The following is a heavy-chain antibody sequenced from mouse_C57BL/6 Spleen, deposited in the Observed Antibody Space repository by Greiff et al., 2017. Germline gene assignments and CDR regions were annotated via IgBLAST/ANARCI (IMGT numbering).Heavy chain of an antibody. D-gene: IGHD2-1*01. Sequence: QVQLQQSGAELVRPGASVTLSCKASGYTFTDYEMHWVKQTPVHGLEWIGAIDPETGGTAYTQKFKGKAILTADKSSSTAYMELRSLTSEDSAVYYGTRDGNYHAWFAYWGQGTLVTVSA. V-gene: IGHV1-15*01. CDR1: GYTFTDYE. CDR2: IDPETGGT. J-gene: IGHJ3*01. CDR3: TRDGNYHAWFAY.